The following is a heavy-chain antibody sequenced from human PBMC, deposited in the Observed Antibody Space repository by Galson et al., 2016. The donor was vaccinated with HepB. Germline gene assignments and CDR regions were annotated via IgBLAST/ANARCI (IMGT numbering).Heavy chain of an antibody. J-gene: IGHJ4*02. D-gene: IGHD2/OR15-2a*01. CDR3: AKRHEYCPPVGCSVDS. CDR2: DSMDGRRT. V-gene: IGHV3-30*18. CDR1: GFIFSNYA. Sequence: SLRLSCAASGFIFSNYAMNWVRQAPGKGLEWVAADSMDGRRTFYADSVKGRFTISRDNSNNMLFLQMSSLRVDDTAVYYCAKRHEYCPPVGCSVDSWGQGTLVSVSS.